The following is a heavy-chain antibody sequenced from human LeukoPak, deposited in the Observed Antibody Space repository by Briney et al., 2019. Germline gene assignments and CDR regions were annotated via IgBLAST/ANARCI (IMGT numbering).Heavy chain of an antibody. V-gene: IGHV1-46*01. CDR1: GYTFTSYY. CDR2: INPSGGST. J-gene: IGHJ4*02. Sequence: ASVKVSCKASGYTFTSYYMHWVRQAPGQGLEWMGIINPSGGSTSYAQKFQDRVTITRDISANTAYMELSSLTSEDTAVYYCARGSYYYGSGSFTGSDYWGQGTLVTVSS. CDR3: ARGSYYYGSGSFTGSDY. D-gene: IGHD3-10*01.